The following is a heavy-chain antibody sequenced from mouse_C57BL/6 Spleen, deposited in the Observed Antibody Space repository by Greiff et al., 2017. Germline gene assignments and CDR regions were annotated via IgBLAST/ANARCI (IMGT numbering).Heavy chain of an antibody. Sequence: QVQLQQPGAELVKPGASVKMSCKASGYTFTSYWITWVKQRPGQGLEWIGDIYPGSGSTNYNEKFKSKATLTVYTSSSTAYMQLSSLTSEDSAVYYCAREDYSNYWFADWGQGTLVTVSA. J-gene: IGHJ3*01. CDR1: GYTFTSYW. V-gene: IGHV1-55*01. CDR3: AREDYSNYWFAD. CDR2: IYPGSGST. D-gene: IGHD2-5*01.